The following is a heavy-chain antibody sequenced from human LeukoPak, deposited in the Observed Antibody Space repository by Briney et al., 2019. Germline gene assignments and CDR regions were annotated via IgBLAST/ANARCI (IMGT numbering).Heavy chain of an antibody. D-gene: IGHD3-16*01. CDR2: ISSNSSYI. CDR3: ARSQYYGSYLDY. V-gene: IGHV3-21*01. CDR1: GFTFSSYS. Sequence: PGGSLRLSCAASGFTFSSYSMNWVRQAPGKGLEWVSSISSNSSYIYYADSVKGRFTISRDNAKNTLDLQMNSLRAEDTAVYYCARSQYYGSYLDYWGQGTLVTVSS. J-gene: IGHJ4*02.